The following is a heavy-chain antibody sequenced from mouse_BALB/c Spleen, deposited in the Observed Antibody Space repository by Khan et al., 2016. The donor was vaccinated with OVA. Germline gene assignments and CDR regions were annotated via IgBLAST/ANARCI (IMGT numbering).Heavy chain of an antibody. CDR3: ARGGYGSFAD. CDR1: GYSFTDYS. Sequence: VRLQQSGPELVKPGASVKVSCKASGYSFTDYSLYWVKQSHGKSLEWIGYIDPSNGGTYYNQKFKGKATLTVDKSSSTAFMHLNSLTSEDSAVYYCARGGYGSFADWGQGTLVTVSA. CDR2: IDPSNGGT. J-gene: IGHJ3*01. V-gene: IGHV1S135*01. D-gene: IGHD1-1*01.